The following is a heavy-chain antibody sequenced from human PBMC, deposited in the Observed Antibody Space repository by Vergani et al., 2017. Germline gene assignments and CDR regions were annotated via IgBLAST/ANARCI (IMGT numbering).Heavy chain of an antibody. CDR2: IIPIFGTA. J-gene: IGHJ6*03. Sequence: QVQLVQSGAEVKKPGASVKVSCKASGGTFSSYAISWVRQAPGQGLEWMGGIIPIFGTANYAQKFQGRVTITADESTSTAYMELSSLRSEDTAVYYWAREGHYSSSWYPYYYYMDVWGKGTTVTVSS. CDR3: AREGHYSSSWYPYYYYMDV. CDR1: GGTFSSYA. D-gene: IGHD6-13*01. V-gene: IGHV1-69*13.